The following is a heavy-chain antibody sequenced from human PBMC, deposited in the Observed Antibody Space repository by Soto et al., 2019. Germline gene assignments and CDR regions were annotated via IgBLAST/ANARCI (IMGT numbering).Heavy chain of an antibody. Sequence: EVQLVAAGGGLVQPGGSLRLSCAASGFTVSSNYMSWVLQAPGKGLEWGSVIYSGGSTYYSDSGKVRVPISSDNSKNTLYLQLNSLRAEDTAVYYCSRELTVTTARTHDWGQGTLVTVSS. V-gene: IGHV3-66*01. CDR3: SRELTVTTARTHD. CDR1: GFTVSSNY. J-gene: IGHJ4*02. CDR2: IYSGGST. D-gene: IGHD4-17*01.